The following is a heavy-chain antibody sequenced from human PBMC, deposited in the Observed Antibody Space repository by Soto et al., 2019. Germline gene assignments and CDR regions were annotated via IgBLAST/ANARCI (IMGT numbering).Heavy chain of an antibody. J-gene: IGHJ4*02. V-gene: IGHV4-4*02. CDR2: INLSGTT. CDR3: AREEMDY. Sequence: PSETLSLTCAFSGGSVSATNWWSWIRQPPGKGLEWIGEINLSGTTNYNPSLKRRVTMSIDQSQNEVSLTLTAVTAADTAVYYCAREEMDYWGQGTLVTVSS. CDR1: GGSVSATNW.